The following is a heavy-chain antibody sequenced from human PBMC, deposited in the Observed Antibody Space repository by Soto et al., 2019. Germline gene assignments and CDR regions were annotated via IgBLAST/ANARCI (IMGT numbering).Heavy chain of an antibody. V-gene: IGHV4-59*13. Sequence: SATLSLTCTVSGDSTSSDYWSLIRQPPGKELEWIGYIYYSGSTNYNPTLKSRVTIPADTSKNQFSMKLRSVTSADTAVYYCAGGEIGARAFGYGGQVSLVAVYS. CDR2: IYYSGST. J-gene: IGHJ4*02. D-gene: IGHD1-26*01. CDR1: GDSTSSDY. CDR3: AGGEIGARAFGY.